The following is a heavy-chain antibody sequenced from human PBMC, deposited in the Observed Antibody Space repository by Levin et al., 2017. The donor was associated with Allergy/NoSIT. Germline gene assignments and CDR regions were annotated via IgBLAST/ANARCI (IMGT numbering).Heavy chain of an antibody. D-gene: IGHD2-21*02. CDR2: ISYDGSNK. V-gene: IGHV3-30*18. CDR3: AKASGGDCLDY. CDR1: GFTFSSYG. Sequence: GESLKISCAASGFTFSSYGMHWVRQAPGKGLEWVAVISYDGSNKYYADSVRGRFTISRDNSKNTLYLQMNSLRAEDTAVYYCAKASGGDCLDYWGQGTLVTVSS. J-gene: IGHJ4*02.